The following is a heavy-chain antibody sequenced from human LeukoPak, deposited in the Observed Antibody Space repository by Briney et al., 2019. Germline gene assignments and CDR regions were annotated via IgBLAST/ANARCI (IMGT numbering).Heavy chain of an antibody. CDR3: ARASGRIAARPGDY. D-gene: IGHD6-6*01. CDR1: GYTFTSYD. V-gene: IGHV1-8*01. CDR2: MNPNSGNT. J-gene: IGHJ4*02. Sequence: ASVKVSCKASGYTFTSYDINWVRQATGQGLEWMGWMNPNSGNTAYAQKFQGRVTMARDTSISTAYMELSRLRSDDTAVYYCARASGRIAARPGDYWGQGTLVTVSS.